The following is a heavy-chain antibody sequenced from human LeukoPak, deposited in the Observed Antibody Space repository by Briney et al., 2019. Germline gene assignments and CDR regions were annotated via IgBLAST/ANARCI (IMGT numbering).Heavy chain of an antibody. CDR1: GFIFRNFA. CDR2: FWYDGTNK. CDR3: AKMRGRDGYNDAFDI. V-gene: IGHV3-33*06. Sequence: PGRSLRLSCAASGFIFRNFAMHWVRQTPGKGLEWVAVFWYDGTNKYYTDSVKGRFTISRDNSKNTLYLQMNSLRAEDTAVYYCAKMRGRDGYNDAFDIWGQGTMVTVSS. D-gene: IGHD5-24*01. J-gene: IGHJ3*02.